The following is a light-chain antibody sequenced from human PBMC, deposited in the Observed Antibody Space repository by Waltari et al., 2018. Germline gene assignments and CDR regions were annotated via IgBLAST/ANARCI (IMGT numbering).Light chain of an antibody. CDR1: QSVLYSSNNKNY. CDR2: WAS. V-gene: IGKV4-1*01. CDR3: QQYYSIWT. J-gene: IGKJ1*01. Sequence: DIVLTQSPDSLAVSLCERATINCKSSQSVLYSSNNKNYLAWYQQKPGQPPKLLIYWASTRESGVPDRFSGSGSGTDFTLTISSLQAEDVAFYYCQQYYSIWTFGQGTKVEIK.